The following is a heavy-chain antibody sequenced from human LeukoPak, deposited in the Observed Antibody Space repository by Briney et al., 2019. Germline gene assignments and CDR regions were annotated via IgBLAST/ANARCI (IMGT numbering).Heavy chain of an antibody. D-gene: IGHD1-26*01. V-gene: IGHV3-11*01. CDR1: GFTFSDYY. CDR2: ISSSGSTI. Sequence: GGALRLSCAASGFTFSDYYMSWIRQAPGKGLEWVSYISSSGSTIYYADSVKGRFTISRDNAKNSLYLQMNSLRAEDTAVYSCARVALVELRSPTSYGMDVWGQGTTVTVSS. CDR3: ARVALVELRSPTSYGMDV. J-gene: IGHJ6*02.